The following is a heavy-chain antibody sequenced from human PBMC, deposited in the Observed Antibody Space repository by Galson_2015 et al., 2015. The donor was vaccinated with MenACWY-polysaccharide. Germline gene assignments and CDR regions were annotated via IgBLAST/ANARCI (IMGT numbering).Heavy chain of an antibody. CDR2: INGAGSTT. CDR1: EFTFSGYW. V-gene: IGHV3-74*01. D-gene: IGHD5-24*01. J-gene: IGHJ4*02. CDR3: ARGGDGYGNCDD. Sequence: SLRLSCAASEFTFSGYWMHWVRQAPGKGLVWVSRINGAGSTTSCADSVKGRFTISRDNAQHMLYLQMNSLRAEDTAVYYCARGGDGYGNCDDWGQGSLVTVSS.